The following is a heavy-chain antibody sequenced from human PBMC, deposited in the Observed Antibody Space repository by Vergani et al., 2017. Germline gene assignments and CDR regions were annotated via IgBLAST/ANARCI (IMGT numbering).Heavy chain of an antibody. D-gene: IGHD3-9*01. J-gene: IGHJ4*02. CDR3: ARRRYRYVDY. Sequence: VQLVESGGGVVQPGRSLRLSCAASGFTFSSYGIHWVRQAPGKGLEWVAVISYDGSNKYYADSVKGRFTISRDNSKNTLYLQMNSLRAEDTAVYYCARRRYRYVDYWGQGTLVTVSS. CDR2: ISYDGSNK. CDR1: GFTFSSYG. V-gene: IGHV3-30*03.